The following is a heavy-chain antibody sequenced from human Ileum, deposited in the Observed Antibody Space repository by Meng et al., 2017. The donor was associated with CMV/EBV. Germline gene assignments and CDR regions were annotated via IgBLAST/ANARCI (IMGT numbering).Heavy chain of an antibody. CDR3: ARRGPYSSTWCDFDY. CDR2: VYTSGST. D-gene: IGHD6-13*01. Sequence: CSVSSGYYCWSCLRQPPGKGLECICYVYTSGSTNYNSFFKSRVTISGDTSKNQFSLKLNSVTAADTAVYYCARRGPYSSTWCDFDYWGQGILVTVSS. V-gene: IGHV4-61*01. CDR1: CSVSSGYYC. J-gene: IGHJ4*02.